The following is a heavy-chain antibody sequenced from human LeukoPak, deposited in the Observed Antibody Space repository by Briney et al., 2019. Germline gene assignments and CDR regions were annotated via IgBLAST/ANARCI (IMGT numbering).Heavy chain of an antibody. J-gene: IGHJ5*02. D-gene: IGHD4-17*01. CDR1: GFTFSSYA. V-gene: IGHV3-23*01. CDR3: AKDLGTVTSSDP. Sequence: PGGSLRLPCAASGFTFSSYAMSWVRQAPGKGLEWVSAISGSGGSTYYADSVKGRSTISRDNSKNTLYLQMNSLRAEDTAVYYCAKDLGTVTSSDPWGQGTLVTVSS. CDR2: ISGSGGST.